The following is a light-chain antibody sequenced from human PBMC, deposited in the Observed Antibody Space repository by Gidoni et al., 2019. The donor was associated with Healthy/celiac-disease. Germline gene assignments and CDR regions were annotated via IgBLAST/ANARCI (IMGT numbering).Light chain of an antibody. V-gene: IGKV1-39*01. CDR1: QSISSY. Sequence: DIQMTQSPSSLSASVGDSVTITCRASQSISSYLNWYQQKPGKAPKLLIYAASSLQSGVPSRFSGSGSGTDFTLTISSLQPEDFATYYCQRSYSTPPRFGQGTKVEIK. J-gene: IGKJ1*01. CDR3: QRSYSTPPR. CDR2: AAS.